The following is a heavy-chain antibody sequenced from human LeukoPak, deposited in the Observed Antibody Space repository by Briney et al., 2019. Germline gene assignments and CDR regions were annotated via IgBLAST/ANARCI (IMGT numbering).Heavy chain of an antibody. CDR3: ARGPSSGWYATYYFDY. Sequence: GGSLRLSCAASGFTFSIYEMNWVRQAPGKGLEWVSYISSSGSTIYYADSVKGRFTISRDNAKNSLYLQMSSLRAEDTAVYYCARGPSSGWYATYYFDYWGQGTLVTVSS. J-gene: IGHJ4*02. V-gene: IGHV3-48*03. D-gene: IGHD6-19*01. CDR1: GFTFSIYE. CDR2: ISSSGSTI.